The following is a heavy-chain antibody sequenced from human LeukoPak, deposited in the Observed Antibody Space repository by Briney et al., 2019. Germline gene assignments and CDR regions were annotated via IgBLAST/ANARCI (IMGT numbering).Heavy chain of an antibody. V-gene: IGHV3-30*02. CDR2: IRNDGSII. CDR3: AKDSSGSALFDY. CDR1: GFTFSSYG. D-gene: IGHD6-19*01. J-gene: IGHJ4*02. Sequence: GGSLRLSCAASGFTFSSYGMHWMRQAPGKGLEWVAFIRNDGSIIYNADSVKGRFTISRDNSKNTLYLQMNSLRAEDTAVYYCAKDSSGSALFDYWGQGTLVTVSS.